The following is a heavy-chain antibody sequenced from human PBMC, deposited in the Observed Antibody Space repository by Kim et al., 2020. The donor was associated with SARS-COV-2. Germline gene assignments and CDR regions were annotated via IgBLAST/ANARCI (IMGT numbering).Heavy chain of an antibody. D-gene: IGHD3-3*01. J-gene: IGHJ5*02. Sequence: SETLSLTCTVSGGSISSYYWSWIRQPPGKGLEWIGYIYYSGSTNYNPSLKSRVTISVDTSKNQFSLKLSSVTAADTAVYYCARVSYYDFWRGYYPGKNWFDPWGQGTLVTVSS. CDR3: ARVSYYDFWRGYYPGKNWFDP. CDR2: IYYSGST. V-gene: IGHV4-59*13. CDR1: GGSISSYY.